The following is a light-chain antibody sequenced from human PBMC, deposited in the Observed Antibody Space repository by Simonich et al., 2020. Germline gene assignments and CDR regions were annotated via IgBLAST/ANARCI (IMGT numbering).Light chain of an antibody. CDR2: GAS. J-gene: IGKJ1*01. V-gene: IGKV3-15*01. Sequence: EIVMTQSPATLSVSPGERATLSCRASQSVSSNLAWYQQKPGQAPRLLIDGASTRATGIPARFIGSGSGTEFTLTISSMQSEDFAVYYCQQYNNWPGTFGQGTKVEIK. CDR3: QQYNNWPGT. CDR1: QSVSSN.